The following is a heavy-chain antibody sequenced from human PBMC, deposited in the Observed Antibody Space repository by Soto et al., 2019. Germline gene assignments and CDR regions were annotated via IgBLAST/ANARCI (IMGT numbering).Heavy chain of an antibody. CDR3: AGGIAAGLWGS. J-gene: IGHJ5*02. Sequence: SETLSLTCAVSGGSISSGGYSWSWIRQPPGKGLEWIGYIYHSGSTYYNPSLKSRVTISVDRSKNQFSLKLSSVTAADTAVYYCAGGIAAGLWGSWGQGTLVTVSS. CDR1: GGSISSGGYS. V-gene: IGHV4-30-2*01. CDR2: IYHSGST. D-gene: IGHD6-13*01.